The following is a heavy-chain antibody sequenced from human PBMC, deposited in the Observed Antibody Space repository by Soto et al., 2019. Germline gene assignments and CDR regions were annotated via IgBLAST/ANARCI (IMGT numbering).Heavy chain of an antibody. V-gene: IGHV4-34*01. CDR3: ARGLRYYGSGMYYYYYGMDV. J-gene: IGHJ6*02. CDR1: GGSFSGYY. Sequence: PXETLSLTCAVYGGSFSGYYWSWIRQPPGKGLEWIGEINHSGSTNYNPSLKSRVTISVDTSKNQFSLKLSSVTAADTAVYYCARGLRYYGSGMYYYYYGMDVWGQGTTVTVSS. CDR2: INHSGST. D-gene: IGHD3-10*01.